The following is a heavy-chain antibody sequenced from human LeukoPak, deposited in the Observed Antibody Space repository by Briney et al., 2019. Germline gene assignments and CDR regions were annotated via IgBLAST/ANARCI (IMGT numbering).Heavy chain of an antibody. CDR3: AREEDTAMVFDY. J-gene: IGHJ4*02. D-gene: IGHD5-18*01. Sequence: GGSLRLSCAASRFTFSSYSMNWVRQAPGKGLEWVSSISSSGSYMYYADSVKGRFTISRDNAKNSLYLQMNSLRAEDTAVYYCAREEDTAMVFDYWGQGTLVTVSS. CDR1: RFTFSSYS. CDR2: ISSSGSYM. V-gene: IGHV3-21*01.